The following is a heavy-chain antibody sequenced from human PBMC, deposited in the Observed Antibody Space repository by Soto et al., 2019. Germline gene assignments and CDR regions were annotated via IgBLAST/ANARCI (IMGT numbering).Heavy chain of an antibody. CDR3: ARDLNWNRQA. J-gene: IGHJ5*02. Sequence: EVQLVESGGGLVKPGGSLRLSCAASGFTFSSYSMNWVRQAPGKGLEWVSSISSSSSYIYYADSVKGRFTISRDNAKNSLYLQMNGLRAEDTAVYYCARDLNWNRQAWGQGTLVTVSS. V-gene: IGHV3-21*01. CDR2: ISSSSSYI. D-gene: IGHD1-20*01. CDR1: GFTFSSYS.